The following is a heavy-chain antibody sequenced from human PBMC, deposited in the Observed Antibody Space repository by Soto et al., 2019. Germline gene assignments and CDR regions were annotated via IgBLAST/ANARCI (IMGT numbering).Heavy chain of an antibody. V-gene: IGHV3-74*01. CDR1: GFTFSSYW. J-gene: IGHJ4*02. CDR2: INSDGSST. D-gene: IGHD1-26*01. CDR3: ARARGGSYPYIDF. Sequence: EVQLVESGGGLVQPGGSLRLSCAASGFTFSSYWMNWVRQVPGKGLVWVSHINSDGSSTTYADSVKGRFTISRDSAKNTLYLQMNSLRAEDTAVYYCARARGGSYPYIDFWGQGTLVTVSS.